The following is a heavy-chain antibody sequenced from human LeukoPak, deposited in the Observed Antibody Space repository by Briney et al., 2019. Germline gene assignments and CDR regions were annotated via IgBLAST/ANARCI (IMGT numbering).Heavy chain of an antibody. CDR3: ARDYSGSYPGPDY. V-gene: IGHV3-21*01. D-gene: IGHD1-26*01. Sequence: GGSLRLSCAASGFIFSSYSMNWVRQAPGKGLEWVSSISSSSDYIYYADSMKGRFTISRDNAKNSLFLQMNSLRAEDTAVYYCARDYSGSYPGPDYWGQGTLVTVSS. CDR2: ISSSSDYI. J-gene: IGHJ4*02. CDR1: GFIFSSYS.